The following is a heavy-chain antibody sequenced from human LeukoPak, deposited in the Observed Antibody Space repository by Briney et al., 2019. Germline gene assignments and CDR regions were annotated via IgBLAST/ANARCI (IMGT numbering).Heavy chain of an antibody. Sequence: ASVKVSCKTSGYTFTGYYMHWVRQAPGQGLEWMGWISAYNGNTNYAQKLQGRVTMTTDTSTSTAYMELRSLRSDDTAVYYCARDLPTYYYDSSGYYFGHFDYWGQGTLVTVSS. CDR2: ISAYNGNT. CDR1: GYTFTGYY. D-gene: IGHD3-22*01. J-gene: IGHJ4*02. CDR3: ARDLPTYYYDSSGYYFGHFDY. V-gene: IGHV1-18*04.